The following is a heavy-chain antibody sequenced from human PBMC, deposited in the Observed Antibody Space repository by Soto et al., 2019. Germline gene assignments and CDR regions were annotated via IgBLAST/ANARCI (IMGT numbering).Heavy chain of an antibody. J-gene: IGHJ4*02. D-gene: IGHD3-22*01. CDR3: ARERSRYDRSGYYRPDD. CDR1: GDTFSTYS. CDR2: IIPILGTP. Sequence: ALVKVSCKVSGDTFSTYSISWVRQAPGQGLVWLGGIIPILGTPSYAQRFQDRVTITADKATTTAYMELSSLRSEDTAVYYCARERSRYDRSGYYRPDDWGQGTLVTVSS. V-gene: IGHV1-69*08.